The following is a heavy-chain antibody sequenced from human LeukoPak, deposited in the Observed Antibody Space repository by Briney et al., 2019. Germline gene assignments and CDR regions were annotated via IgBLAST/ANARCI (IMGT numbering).Heavy chain of an antibody. J-gene: IGHJ5*02. Sequence: GSSVKVSCKPSVGTLSSYAISWVRQTPQQGLEWMGRIIPILGIANYAQKFQGRVTITADKSTSTAYMELSSLRSEDTAVYYGARDTYGDYGHLGWGGRWFDPWGQGTLVTVSS. CDR1: VGTLSSYA. D-gene: IGHD4-17*01. CDR3: ARDTYGDYGHLGWGGRWFDP. CDR2: IIPILGIA. V-gene: IGHV1-69*04.